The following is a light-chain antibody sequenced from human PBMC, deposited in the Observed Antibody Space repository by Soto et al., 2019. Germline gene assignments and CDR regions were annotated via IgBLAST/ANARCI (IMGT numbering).Light chain of an antibody. CDR1: SGHSSYA. J-gene: IGLJ2*01. CDR3: QTWGAGIVI. V-gene: IGLV4-69*01. CDR2: LNSDGSH. Sequence: QSVLTQSPSASASLGASVKLTCTLSSGHSSYAIAWHQQQPEKGPRYLMKLNSDGSHSKGDGIPDRFSGSSSGAERFLTISGLQSEYEAVYYCQTWGAGIVIFGGGTKLTVL.